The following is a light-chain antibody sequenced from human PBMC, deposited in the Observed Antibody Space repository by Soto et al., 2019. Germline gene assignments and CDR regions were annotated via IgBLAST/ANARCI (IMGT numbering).Light chain of an antibody. Sequence: QSVRTQPPSASGTPGQRVTISCSGSSSNIGSNYVYWYQQLPGTAPKLLIYRNNQRPSGVPDRFSGSKSGTSASLAISGLRSEDEADYYCAAWDDSLSGGVFGGGTKVTVL. CDR1: SSNIGSNY. CDR3: AAWDDSLSGGV. CDR2: RNN. J-gene: IGLJ3*02. V-gene: IGLV1-47*01.